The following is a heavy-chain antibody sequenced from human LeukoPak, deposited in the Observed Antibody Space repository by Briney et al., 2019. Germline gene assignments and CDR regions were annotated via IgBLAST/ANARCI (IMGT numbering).Heavy chain of an antibody. CDR1: GYTFTSYA. CDR2: INAGNGNT. CDR3: ARGHYGDYYFDY. J-gene: IGHJ4*02. V-gene: IGHV1-3*01. Sequence: ASVKVSCKASGYTFTSYAMHWVRQAPGQRLERMGWINAGNGNTKYSQKFQGRVTITRDTSASTAYMELSSLRSEDTAVYYCARGHYGDYYFDYWGQGTLVTVSS. D-gene: IGHD4-17*01.